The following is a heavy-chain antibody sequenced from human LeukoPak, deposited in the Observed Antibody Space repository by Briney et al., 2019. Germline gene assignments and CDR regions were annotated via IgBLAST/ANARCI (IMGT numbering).Heavy chain of an antibody. D-gene: IGHD7-27*01. V-gene: IGHV1-69*05. CDR3: ARRLGTRPAAHYYYYMDV. CDR2: IIPIFGTS. J-gene: IGHJ6*03. CDR1: GGTFSSYA. Sequence: GASVKVSCKASGGTFSSYAINWVRQAPGQGLEWMGGIIPIFGTSNYAQKFQGRVTMTRNTSISTAYMELSSLRSEDTAVYYCARRLGTRPAAHYYYYMDVWGKGTTVTISS.